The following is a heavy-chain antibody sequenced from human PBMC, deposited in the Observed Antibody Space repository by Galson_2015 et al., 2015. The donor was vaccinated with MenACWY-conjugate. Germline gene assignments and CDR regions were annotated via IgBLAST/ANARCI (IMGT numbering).Heavy chain of an antibody. J-gene: IGHJ6*02. D-gene: IGHD3-10*01. CDR2: TYYSGST. V-gene: IGHV4-59*01. CDR3: SRSYYSGRYYYYYGMVV. CDR1: GGSISSSY. Sequence: SEPLSLTCTVSGGSISSSYWSWIRQPPGKGLEWIGYTYYSGSTNYNPSLKSRVTISVDTSKNQLSLKLSSVTAADTAVYYCSRSYYSGRYYYYYGMVVWVQGTTVTVSS.